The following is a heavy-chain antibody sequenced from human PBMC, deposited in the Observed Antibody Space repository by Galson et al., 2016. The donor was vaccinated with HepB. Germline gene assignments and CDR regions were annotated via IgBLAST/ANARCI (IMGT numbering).Heavy chain of an antibody. CDR2: ITPMFDIG. V-gene: IGHV1-69*13. CDR1: GGTFSNSD. Sequence: SVKVSCKTSGGTFSNSDLSWVRQAPGQGLEWVGGITPMFDIGNYAQKFQGRLTITADESTSTIYMDLTSLRPEDTAVYYCVGEEESSGYKTEGYFDYWGQGTLVTVSS. CDR3: VGEEESSGYKTEGYFDY. D-gene: IGHD3-22*01. J-gene: IGHJ4*02.